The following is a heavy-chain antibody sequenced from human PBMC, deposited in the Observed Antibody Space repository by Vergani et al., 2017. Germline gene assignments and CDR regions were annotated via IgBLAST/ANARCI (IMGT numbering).Heavy chain of an antibody. J-gene: IGHJ6*03. CDR2: IKQDGSEK. D-gene: IGHD1-26*01. Sequence: EVQLVESGGGLVQPGGSLRLSCAASGFTFSSYWMSWVRQAPGKGLEWVANIKQDGSEKYYVDSVKGRFTISRDNAKNSLYLQMNSLRAEDTAVYYCARVYYSGSPYYYYYYMDVWGKGTTVTVSS. CDR1: GFTFSSYW. V-gene: IGHV3-7*01. CDR3: ARVYYSGSPYYYYYYMDV.